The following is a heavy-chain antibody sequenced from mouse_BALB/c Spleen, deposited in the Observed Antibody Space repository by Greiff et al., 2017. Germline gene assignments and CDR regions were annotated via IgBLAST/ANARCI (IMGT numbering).Heavy chain of an antibody. CDR3: ARARAITDYFDY. D-gene: IGHD3-3*01. CDR1: GFTFSSFG. Sequence: EVKLVESGGGLVQPGGSRKLSCAASGFTFSSFGMHWVRQAPEKGLEWVAYISSGSSTIYYADTVKGRFTISRDNPKNTLFLQMTSLRSEDTAMYYCARARAITDYFDYWGQGTTLTVSS. CDR2: ISSGSSTI. J-gene: IGHJ2*01. V-gene: IGHV5-17*02.